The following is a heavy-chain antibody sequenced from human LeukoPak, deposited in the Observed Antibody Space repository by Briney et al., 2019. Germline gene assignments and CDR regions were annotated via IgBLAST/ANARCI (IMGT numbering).Heavy chain of an antibody. D-gene: IGHD5-12*01. CDR3: ARDKVADNPSIEWLLRSGYYYYMDV. Sequence: GGSLRLSCAASGFTFSSYSMNWVRQAPGKGLEWVSYISSSGSTIYYADSVKGRFTISRDNAKNSLYLQMNRLRAEDTAVYYCARDKVADNPSIEWLLRSGYYYYMDVWGKGTTVTISS. V-gene: IGHV3-48*04. J-gene: IGHJ6*03. CDR2: ISSSGSTI. CDR1: GFTFSSYS.